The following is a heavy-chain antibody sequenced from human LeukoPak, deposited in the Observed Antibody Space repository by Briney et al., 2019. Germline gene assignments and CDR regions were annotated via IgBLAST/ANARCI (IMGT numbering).Heavy chain of an antibody. CDR3: ARGRLPYYYYGMDV. D-gene: IGHD1-1*01. V-gene: IGHV3-30*03. J-gene: IGHJ6*02. Sequence: GGSLRLSCAASGFTFSSYGMHWVRQAPGKGLEWVAVISYDGSNKYYADSVKGRFTISRDNSKNTLYLQMNSLRAEDTAVYYCARGRLPYYYYGMDVWGQGTTVTVSS. CDR1: GFTFSSYG. CDR2: ISYDGSNK.